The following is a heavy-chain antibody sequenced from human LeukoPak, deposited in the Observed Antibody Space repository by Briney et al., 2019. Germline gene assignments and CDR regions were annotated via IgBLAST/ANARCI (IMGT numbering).Heavy chain of an antibody. CDR2: IKEDGGAK. D-gene: IGHD6-13*01. Sequence: GGSLRLSCAASGFTVSSNYMSWVRQAPGKGLEWVANIKEDGGAKNYVDSVKGRFTISRDNAKDSVYLQMNSLRAEDTALYYCARNRGWQQFDYWGRGTLVTVSS. V-gene: IGHV3-7*04. CDR1: GFTVSSNY. J-gene: IGHJ4*02. CDR3: ARNRGWQQFDY.